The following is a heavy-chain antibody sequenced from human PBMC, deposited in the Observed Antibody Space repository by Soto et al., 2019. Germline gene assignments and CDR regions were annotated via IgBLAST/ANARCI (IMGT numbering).Heavy chain of an antibody. J-gene: IGHJ3*02. CDR2: INHSGST. D-gene: IGHD2-2*01. CDR3: ARGIDSDIVVAPAARLGINAFDI. V-gene: IGHV4-34*01. CDR1: GGSFSGYY. Sequence: SETLSLTCAVYGGSFSGYYWSWIRQPPGKGLEWIGEINHSGSTNYNPSLKSRVTISVDTSKNQFSLKLSSVTAADTAVYYCARGIDSDIVVAPAARLGINAFDIWGQGTMVTVSS.